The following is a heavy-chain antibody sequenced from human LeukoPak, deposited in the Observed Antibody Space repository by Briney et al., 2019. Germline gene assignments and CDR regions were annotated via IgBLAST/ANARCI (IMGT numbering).Heavy chain of an antibody. D-gene: IGHD6-13*01. Sequence: PGGSLRLSCAASGFTFSSYWMSWVRQAPGKGLEWVAFIRYDGSNKYYADSVKGRFTISRDNSKNTLYLQMNSLRAEDTAVYYCAKGRYSSSWFVNRPTFDYWGQGTLVTVSS. J-gene: IGHJ4*02. CDR2: IRYDGSNK. CDR3: AKGRYSSSWFVNRPTFDY. CDR1: GFTFSSYW. V-gene: IGHV3-30*02.